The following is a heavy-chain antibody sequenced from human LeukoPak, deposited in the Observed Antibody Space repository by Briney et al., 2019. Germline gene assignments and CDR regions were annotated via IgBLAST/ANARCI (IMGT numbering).Heavy chain of an antibody. CDR2: IIPIFGTA. J-gene: IGHJ5*02. D-gene: IGHD2-8*01. Sequence: SVKVSCKASGGTFSSYAISWVRQAPGQGLEWMGGIIPIFGTANYAQKFQGRVTITADKSTSTAYMELSSLRSEDTAVYYCARDSCTNGVCSLWFDPWGQGTLVTVSS. CDR3: ARDSCTNGVCSLWFDP. CDR1: GGTFSSYA. V-gene: IGHV1-69*06.